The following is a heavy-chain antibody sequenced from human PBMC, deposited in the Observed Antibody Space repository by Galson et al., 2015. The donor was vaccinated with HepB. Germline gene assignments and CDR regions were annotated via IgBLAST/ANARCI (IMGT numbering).Heavy chain of an antibody. CDR3: ARDGRGYSGYDWGWFDP. J-gene: IGHJ5*02. D-gene: IGHD5-12*01. CDR1: GYTFTSYY. V-gene: IGHV1-46*01. CDR2: INPSGGST. Sequence: SVKVSCKASGYTFTSYYMHWVRQAPGQGLEWMGIINPSGGSTSYAQKFQGRVTMTRDTSTSTVYMELSSLRSEDTAVYYCARDGRGYSGYDWGWFDPWGQGTLVTVSS.